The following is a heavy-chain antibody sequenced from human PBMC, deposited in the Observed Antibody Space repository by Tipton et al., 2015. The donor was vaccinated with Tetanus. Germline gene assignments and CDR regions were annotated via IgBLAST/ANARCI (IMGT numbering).Heavy chain of an antibody. CDR2: IYYGGST. J-gene: IGHJ3*01. Sequence: TLSLTCSVSGDSVSSTTTHYWGWVRQPPGKGLEWVGSIYYGGSTFYNPSLKSRVTISVDTSKNQFSLKLSSVTAADTALYYCARPSHDITGYWGPLQTWGQGTMVTVSS. V-gene: IGHV4-39*01. D-gene: IGHD3-9*01. CDR3: ARPSHDITGYWGPLQT. CDR1: GDSVSSTTTHY.